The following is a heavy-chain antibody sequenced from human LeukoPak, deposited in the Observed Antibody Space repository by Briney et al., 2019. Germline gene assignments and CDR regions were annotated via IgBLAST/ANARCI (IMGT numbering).Heavy chain of an antibody. J-gene: IGHJ4*02. CDR1: GYTLTGYY. V-gene: IGHV1-2*02. CDR2: INPNSGGT. D-gene: IGHD3-16*01. Sequence: GASVKVSCKASGYTLTGYYMHWVRQAPGQGLEWMGWINPNSGGTNYAQKFQDRVTMTRDTSISTAYMELSRLRSDDTAVYYCARARWGVWDFDYWGQGTLVTVSS. CDR3: ARARWGVWDFDY.